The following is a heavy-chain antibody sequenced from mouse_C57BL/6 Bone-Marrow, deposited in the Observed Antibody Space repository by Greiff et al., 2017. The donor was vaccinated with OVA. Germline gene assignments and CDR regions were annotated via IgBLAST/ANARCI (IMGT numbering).Heavy chain of an antibody. D-gene: IGHD4-1*02. J-gene: IGHJ1*03. Sequence: VQLQQPGAELVRPGSSVKLSCKASGYTFTSYWMDWVKQRPGQGLEWIGNIYPSDSETHYNQKFKDKATLTVDKSSSTAYMQLSSLTSEDSAVYYCARGQLGLWYFDVWGTGTTVTVSS. CDR2: IYPSDSET. CDR3: ARGQLGLWYFDV. CDR1: GYTFTSYW. V-gene: IGHV1-61*01.